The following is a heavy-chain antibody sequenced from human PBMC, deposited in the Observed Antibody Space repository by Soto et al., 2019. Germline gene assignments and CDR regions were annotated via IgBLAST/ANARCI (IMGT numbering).Heavy chain of an antibody. D-gene: IGHD4-4*01. CDR1: GASIRSSY. CDR2: IYYSGST. Sequence: SETLSLTCTVSGASIRSSYWSWIRQPPGKGLEWIGYIYYSGSTNQNPSLKSRVTISVDTSKNQFSLKLSSVTAADTAVYYCTRTVTVTTGGYYDMDVWGQGTTVTVSS. J-gene: IGHJ6*02. CDR3: TRTVTVTTGGYYDMDV. V-gene: IGHV4-59*01.